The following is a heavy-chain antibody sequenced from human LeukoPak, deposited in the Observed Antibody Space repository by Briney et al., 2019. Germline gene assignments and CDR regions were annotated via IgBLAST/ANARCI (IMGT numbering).Heavy chain of an antibody. CDR3: ARDGGVGADDAFDI. Sequence: PGGSLRLSCAASGFTFSSYSMNWVRQAPGKGLEWVSSISSSSSYIYYADSVKGRFTISRDNAKNSLYLQMNSLRAEDTAVYYCARDGGVGADDAFDIWGQGTMVTVSS. D-gene: IGHD1-26*01. J-gene: IGHJ3*02. CDR1: GFTFSSYS. V-gene: IGHV3-21*01. CDR2: ISSSSSYI.